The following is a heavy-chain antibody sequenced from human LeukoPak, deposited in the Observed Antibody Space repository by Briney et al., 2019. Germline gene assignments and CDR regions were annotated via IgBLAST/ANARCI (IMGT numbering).Heavy chain of an antibody. J-gene: IGHJ5*02. V-gene: IGHV3-53*01. CDR1: GFTVSGNY. Sequence: QHGRSLRLSCAASGFTVSGNYMRWVRQAPGKGLEWVSLIYSGGTTYYADSVKGRFTISRDNSKNTLYLQMNSLRPEDTAVYYCARDREGPWGQGTLVTAPS. D-gene: IGHD1-26*01. CDR2: IYSGGTT. CDR3: ARDREGP.